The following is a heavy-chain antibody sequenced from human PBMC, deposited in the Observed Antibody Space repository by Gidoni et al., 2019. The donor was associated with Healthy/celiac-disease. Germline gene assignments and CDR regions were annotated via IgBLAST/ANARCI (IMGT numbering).Heavy chain of an antibody. V-gene: IGHV4-31*02. D-gene: IGHD6-13*01. CDR2: YGGST. Sequence: YGGSTYYNPSLKSRVTISVDTSKNQFSLKLSSVTAADTAVYYCARDTHRGSWYLLGYWGQGTLVTVSS. J-gene: IGHJ4*02. CDR3: ARDTHRGSWYLLGY.